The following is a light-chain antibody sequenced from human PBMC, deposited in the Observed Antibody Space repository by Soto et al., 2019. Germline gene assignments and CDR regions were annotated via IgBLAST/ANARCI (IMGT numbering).Light chain of an antibody. CDR3: SSYTTSSTLV. J-gene: IGLJ2*01. V-gene: IGLV2-14*01. CDR1: NSDVGTYNY. CDR2: EVS. Sequence: QSALTQPASVSGSPGQSITISCTGTNSDVGTYNYVSWYQQHPGKAPKFVVYEVSDRPSGVSDRFSGSKSGNTASLTISGLQGEDEADYYCSSYTTSSTLVFGGRTKLTVL.